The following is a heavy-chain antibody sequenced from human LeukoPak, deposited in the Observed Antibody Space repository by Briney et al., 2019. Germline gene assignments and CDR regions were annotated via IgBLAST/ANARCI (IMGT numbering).Heavy chain of an antibody. J-gene: IGHJ4*02. Sequence: KPGGSLRLSCAASGFTFSRHNMNWVRQAPGKGLEWVSFISTSSSYIYYADSVKGRFTISRDNAKNSLYLQMSSLRAEDTAVYYCAGQQWLDGAYYFDYWGQGTLVTVSS. CDR3: AGQQWLDGAYYFDY. V-gene: IGHV3-21*01. CDR1: GFTFSRHN. CDR2: ISTSSSYI. D-gene: IGHD6-19*01.